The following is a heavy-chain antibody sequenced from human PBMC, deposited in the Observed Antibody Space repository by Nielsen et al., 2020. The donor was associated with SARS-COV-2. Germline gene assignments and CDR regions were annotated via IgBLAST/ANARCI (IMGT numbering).Heavy chain of an antibody. CDR1: GYTFTGYA. D-gene: IGHD2-2*01. CDR3: ARQKPTIPAAMMRNNWFDP. V-gene: IGHV7-4-1*02. Sequence: ASVKVSCKASGYTFTGYAMNWVRQAPGQGLEWMGWINTNTGNPTYAQGFTGRFVFSLDTSVSTAYLQISSLKAEDTAVYYCARQKPTIPAAMMRNNWFDPWGQGTLVTVSS. CDR2: INTNTGNP. J-gene: IGHJ5*02.